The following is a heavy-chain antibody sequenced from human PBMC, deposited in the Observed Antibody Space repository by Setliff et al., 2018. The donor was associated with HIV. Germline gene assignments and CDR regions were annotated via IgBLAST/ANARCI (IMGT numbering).Heavy chain of an antibody. D-gene: IGHD3-10*01. CDR3: ARDDTVVRGHIDY. Sequence: SETLSLTCTVSGGSISGHYWSWIRQTPGKGLEWIGYVYSNGNTDYDPSLKSRVTISVDTSKNQFSLKLSSVTAADTAVYYCARDDTVVRGHIDYWGQGTLVTVSS. CDR1: GGSISGHY. CDR2: VYSNGNT. V-gene: IGHV4-59*11. J-gene: IGHJ4*02.